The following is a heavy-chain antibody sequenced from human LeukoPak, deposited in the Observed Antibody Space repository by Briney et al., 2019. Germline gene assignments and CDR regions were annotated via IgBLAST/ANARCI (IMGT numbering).Heavy chain of an antibody. D-gene: IGHD4-17*01. Sequence: LSLTCTVSGGSISSYYWSWIRQAPGKGLEWVSYISSSGSTIYYADSVKGRFTISRDNAKNSLYLQMNSLRAEDTAVYYCASGDYWAGWGQGTLVTVSS. J-gene: IGHJ4*02. CDR2: ISSSGSTI. CDR3: ASGDYWAG. CDR1: GGSISSYY. V-gene: IGHV3-11*01.